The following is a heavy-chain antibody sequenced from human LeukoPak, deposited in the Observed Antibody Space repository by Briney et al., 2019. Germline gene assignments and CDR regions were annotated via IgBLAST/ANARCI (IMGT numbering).Heavy chain of an antibody. J-gene: IGHJ3*02. CDR3: ARHRRWELPYDAFDI. CDR2: IYYSGST. V-gene: IGHV4-59*08. Sequence: SETLSLTCTVSGGSISSYYWSWIRQPPGKGLEWIGYIYYSGSTNYNPSLKSRVTIPVDTSKNQFSLKLSSVTAADTAVYYCARHRRWELPYDAFDIWGKGTMVTVSS. D-gene: IGHD1-26*01. CDR1: GGSISSYY.